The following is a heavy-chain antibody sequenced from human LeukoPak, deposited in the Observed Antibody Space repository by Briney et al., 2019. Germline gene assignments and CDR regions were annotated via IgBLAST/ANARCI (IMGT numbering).Heavy chain of an antibody. J-gene: IGHJ3*02. V-gene: IGHV3-43D*03. CDR1: GFTFDDYA. D-gene: IGHD4-17*01. CDR2: ISWDGGST. CDR3: AKVKTDYGDYVGAFDI. Sequence: GGSLRLSCAASGFTFDDYAMHWVRQAPGKGLEWVSLISWDGGSTYYADSVKGRFTISRNNSKNSLYLQMNSLRAEDTALYYCAKVKTDYGDYVGAFDIWGQGTMVTVSS.